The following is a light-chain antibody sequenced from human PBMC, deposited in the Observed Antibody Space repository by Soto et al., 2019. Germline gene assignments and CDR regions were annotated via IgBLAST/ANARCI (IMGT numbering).Light chain of an antibody. CDR3: QQRLDWPLT. CDR2: DIS. J-gene: IGKJ4*01. V-gene: IGKV3-11*01. CDR1: QSVGSD. Sequence: EIELIQSPATLSLSPGERATLSCRASQSVGSDLAWYQQKPGQAPRLLLYDISNRATAIPGRFSGSGFGTDFTLTVSSLEPEDFAVYCCQQRLDWPLTFGGGTKVEI.